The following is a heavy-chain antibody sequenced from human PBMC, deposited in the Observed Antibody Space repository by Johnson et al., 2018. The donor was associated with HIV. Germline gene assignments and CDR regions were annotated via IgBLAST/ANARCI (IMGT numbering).Heavy chain of an antibody. J-gene: IGHJ3*02. V-gene: IGHV3-30*04. CDR2: ISYDGSDK. CDR1: GFTFSSYA. D-gene: IGHD3-10*01. CDR3: AREGQEFNDAFDI. Sequence: QVQLVESGGGLVKPGGSLRLSCAASGFTFSSYAMHWVRQAPGKGLEWVAVISYDGSDKDYADSVKGRFTISRDSSKTTLYLQMNSLRAEDTAVYYCAREGQEFNDAFDIWGQGTMVTVSS.